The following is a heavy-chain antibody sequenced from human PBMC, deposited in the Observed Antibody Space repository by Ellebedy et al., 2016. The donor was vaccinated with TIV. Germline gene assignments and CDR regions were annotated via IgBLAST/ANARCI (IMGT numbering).Heavy chain of an antibody. Sequence: GESLKISCAASRFPFSSYWMSWVRQAPGKGLEWVANINQDGSQRYYVDSVKGRFTIARDNAKNSLYLQMSSLRVEDTAVYYCATDGSYGDYRSPTHAFVMWGQGTMVAVSS. J-gene: IGHJ3*02. V-gene: IGHV3-7*01. CDR3: ATDGSYGDYRSPTHAFVM. CDR1: RFPFSSYW. CDR2: INQDGSQR. D-gene: IGHD4-17*01.